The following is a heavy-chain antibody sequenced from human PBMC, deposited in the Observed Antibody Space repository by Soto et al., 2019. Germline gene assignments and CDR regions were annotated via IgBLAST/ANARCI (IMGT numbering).Heavy chain of an antibody. CDR1: GGSISSGGYY. J-gene: IGHJ2*01. Sequence: QVQLQESGPGLVKPSQTLSLTCTVSGGSISSGGYYWSWIRQHPGKGLEWIGYIYYSGSTYYNPSLTSRVTISVVTSKNQFSLKLISVTAADTAFYYCASITSGSTFFDLWGRGTLVTVSS. V-gene: IGHV4-31*03. CDR2: IYYSGST. D-gene: IGHD3-10*01. CDR3: ASITSGSTFFDL.